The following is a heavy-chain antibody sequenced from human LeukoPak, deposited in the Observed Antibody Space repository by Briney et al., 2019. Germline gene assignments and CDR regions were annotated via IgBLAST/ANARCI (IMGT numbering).Heavy chain of an antibody. CDR1: GGTFTSYG. CDR2: ISAYNGNT. CDR3: ARDEKAWIQLYYYYYGMDV. D-gene: IGHD5-18*01. V-gene: IGHV1-18*01. Sequence: ASVKVSCKASGGTFTSYGISRVRQAPGQGLEWMGWISAYNGNTNYAQKLQGRVTMTTDTSTSTAYMELRSLRSDDTAVYYCARDEKAWIQLYYYYYGMDVWGQGTTVTVSS. J-gene: IGHJ6*02.